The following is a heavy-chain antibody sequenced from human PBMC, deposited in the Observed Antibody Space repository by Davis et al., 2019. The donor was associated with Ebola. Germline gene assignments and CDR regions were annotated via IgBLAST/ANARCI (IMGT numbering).Heavy chain of an antibody. CDR3: ARYNGWFDP. CDR2: IYHSGSI. J-gene: IGHJ5*02. D-gene: IGHD1-14*01. V-gene: IGHV4-59*01. Sequence: MPSETLSLTCTVSGGSISSYYWGWIRQPPGKGLEWIGYIYHSGSINYNPSLKSRVTISVDTSKTQFSLNLRSVTAADTAVYYCARYNGWFDPWGQGTLVTVSS. CDR1: GGSISSYY.